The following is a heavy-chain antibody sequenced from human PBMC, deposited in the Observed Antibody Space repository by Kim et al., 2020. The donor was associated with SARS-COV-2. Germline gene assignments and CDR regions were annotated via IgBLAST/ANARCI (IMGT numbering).Heavy chain of an antibody. J-gene: IGHJ4*02. CDR1: GGSISSGGYY. D-gene: IGHD3-22*01. Sequence: SETLSLTCTVSGGSISSGGYYWSWIRQHPGKGLEWIGYIYYSGSTYYNPSLKSRVTISVDTSKNQFSLKLSSVTAADTAVYYCASWFIPFYDSSGYLCDWGQGTLVTVSS. V-gene: IGHV4-31*03. CDR2: IYYSGST. CDR3: ASWFIPFYDSSGYLCD.